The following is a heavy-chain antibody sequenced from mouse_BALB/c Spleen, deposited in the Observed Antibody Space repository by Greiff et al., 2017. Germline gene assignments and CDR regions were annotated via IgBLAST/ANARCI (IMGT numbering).Heavy chain of an antibody. CDR1: GFTFNTYA. V-gene: IGHV10-1*02. CDR3: VRSYYYGSSSYAMDY. D-gene: IGHD1-1*01. J-gene: IGHJ4*01. Sequence: EVKVVESGGGLVQPKGSLKLSCAASGFTFNTYAMNWVRQAPGKGLEWVARIRSKSNNYATYYADSVKDRFTISRDDSQSMLYLQMNNLKTEDTAMYYCVRSYYYGSSSYAMDYWGQGTSVTVSS. CDR2: IRSKSNNYAT.